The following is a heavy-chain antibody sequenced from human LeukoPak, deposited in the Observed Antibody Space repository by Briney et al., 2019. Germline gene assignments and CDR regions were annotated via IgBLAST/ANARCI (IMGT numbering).Heavy chain of an antibody. CDR2: IWSNADKR. CDR3: ARDLAGGNTWSFDS. V-gene: IGHV3-33*01. Sequence: PGRSLRLSCAASGFTFSGYGIHWVRQAPGKGLEWVAVIWSNADKRYYADSVKGRFTISRDNSKNTLYLQMNSLRGEDTALYYCARDLAGGNTWSFDSWGQGTLVTVSS. J-gene: IGHJ4*02. D-gene: IGHD6-19*01. CDR1: GFTFSGYG.